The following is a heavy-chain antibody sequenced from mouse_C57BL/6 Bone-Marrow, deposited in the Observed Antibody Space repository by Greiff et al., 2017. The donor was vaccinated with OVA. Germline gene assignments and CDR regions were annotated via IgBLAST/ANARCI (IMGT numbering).Heavy chain of an antibody. CDR1: GYTFTDYY. D-gene: IGHD1-2*01. J-gene: IGHJ3*01. CDR2: INPNNGGT. V-gene: IGHV1-26*01. CDR3: ARSSTAPAY. Sequence: VQLKQSGPELVKPGASVKISCKASGYTFTDYYMNWVKQSHGKSLEWIGDINPNNGGTSYNQKFKGKATLTVDKSSSTTYMELRSLTSEDSAVYYCARSSTAPAYWGQGTLVTVSA.